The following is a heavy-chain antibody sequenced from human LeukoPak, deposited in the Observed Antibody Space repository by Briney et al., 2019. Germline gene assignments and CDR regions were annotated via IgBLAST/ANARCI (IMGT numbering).Heavy chain of an antibody. CDR1: GFAFTHAW. V-gene: IGHV3-7*01. Sequence: GGSLRLSCTASGFAFTHAWMSWVRQAPGKGLEWVASMKPDGSESWYMDSVKGRFTISRDNSKNSLYLQLTSLRAEDTALYYCARDRGRNSFDYWGQGTLVSVSS. D-gene: IGHD1-14*01. CDR3: ARDRGRNSFDY. CDR2: MKPDGSES. J-gene: IGHJ4*02.